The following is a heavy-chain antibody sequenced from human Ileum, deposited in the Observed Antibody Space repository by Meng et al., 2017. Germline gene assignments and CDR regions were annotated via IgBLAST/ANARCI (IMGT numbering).Heavy chain of an antibody. Sequence: VQVQQPGPGLVWRAVTLTLTCAVSSGYISSNTYWSWLRQPPGKGLEWIGQISHSGSAYYNPSLKSRVTMSVDKSKSQFSLMLTSVTAADTAIYYCARHGGYSQDFWGQGTLVTVSS. J-gene: IGHJ4*02. V-gene: IGHV4-4*02. CDR2: ISHSGSA. CDR1: SGYISSNTY. D-gene: IGHD4-23*01. CDR3: ARHGGYSQDF.